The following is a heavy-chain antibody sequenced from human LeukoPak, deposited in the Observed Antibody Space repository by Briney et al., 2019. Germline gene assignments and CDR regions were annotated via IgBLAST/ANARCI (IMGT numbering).Heavy chain of an antibody. D-gene: IGHD3-10*02. CDR1: GFTFSKYA. J-gene: IGHJ4*02. CDR2: ISNTGDTI. V-gene: IGHV3-23*01. Sequence: GGSLRLSCVAPGFTFSKYAMRRVRQALGKGLKWVSGISNTGDTIYYADSVKGRFTISRDNSKNTLYLEMNSLRAEDMAVYYCATLYVFHYFDYWGQGTLVTVSS. CDR3: ATLYVFHYFDY.